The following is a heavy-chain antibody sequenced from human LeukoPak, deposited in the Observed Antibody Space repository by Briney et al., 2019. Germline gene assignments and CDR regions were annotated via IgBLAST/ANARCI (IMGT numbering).Heavy chain of an antibody. CDR1: GFTFGDYS. CDR2: IRTKTFGGTT. V-gene: IGHV3-49*03. J-gene: IGHJ4*02. D-gene: IGHD3-10*01. Sequence: GGSLRLSCTASGFTFGDYSMTWFRQAPGKGLEWVGLIRTKTFGGTTEYAASVKGRFTISRDDSKSIAYLQMNSLKTEDTAVYYCTRELWFGEDYWGQGTLVTVSS. CDR3: TRELWFGEDY.